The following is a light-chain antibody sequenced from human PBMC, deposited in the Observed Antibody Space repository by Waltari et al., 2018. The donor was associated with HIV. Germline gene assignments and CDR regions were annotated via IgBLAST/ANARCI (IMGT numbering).Light chain of an antibody. V-gene: IGLV1-40*01. CDR1: RSNIGAGYF. Sequence: QSALTQPPSVSGAPGQRVTISCTGNRSNIGAGYFVHWYQHLPRTAPKLLVYSDINRPSGDPDRFSGSKSGTSASLVITGLQAEDEAEYYCQSYDSSLRASVFGGGTKLTVL. J-gene: IGLJ2*01. CDR2: SDI. CDR3: QSYDSSLRASV.